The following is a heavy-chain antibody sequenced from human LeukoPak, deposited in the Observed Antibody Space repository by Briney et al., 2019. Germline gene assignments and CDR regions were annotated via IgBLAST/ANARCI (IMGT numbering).Heavy chain of an antibody. J-gene: IGHJ3*02. D-gene: IGHD5-18*01. Sequence: ASVKVSCKASGYTFTSYGISWVRQAPGQGLEWMGWISAYNGNTNYAQKLQGRVTMTTDTSTSTAYMELRSLRSDDTAVYYCARDTGYGYLLGAFDIWGQGTMVTVSS. V-gene: IGHV1-18*01. CDR1: GYTFTSYG. CDR3: ARDTGYGYLLGAFDI. CDR2: ISAYNGNT.